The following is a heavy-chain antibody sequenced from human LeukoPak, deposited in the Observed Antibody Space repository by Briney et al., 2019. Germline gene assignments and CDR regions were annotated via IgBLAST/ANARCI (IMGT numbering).Heavy chain of an antibody. D-gene: IGHD3-10*01. CDR2: IYYSGST. V-gene: IGHV4-39*07. CDR1: GGSISSSSYY. J-gene: IGHJ3*02. Sequence: KASETLSLTCTVSGGSISSSSYYWGWIRQPPGKGLEWIGSIYYSGSTYYNPSLKSRVTISVDTSKNQFSLKLSSVTAADTAVYYCAREEMVRGVISAFDIWGQGTMVTVSS. CDR3: AREEMVRGVISAFDI.